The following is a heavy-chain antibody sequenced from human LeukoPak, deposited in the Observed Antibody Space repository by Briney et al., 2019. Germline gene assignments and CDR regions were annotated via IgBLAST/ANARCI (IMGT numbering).Heavy chain of an antibody. J-gene: IGHJ4*02. CDR2: LSRSGTTT. CDR1: GFNFNMFA. Sequence: PGGSLRLSCGGPGFNFNMFAMHWVRQAPGKGLEWVSGLSRSGTTTNYADSVKGRFTISRDKSKHTMFLQMNSLRPEDTAIYYCAKEQRIRHCSEGVCMEGYYFDYWGQGALVTVSS. V-gene: IGHV3-23*01. D-gene: IGHD2-15*01. CDR3: AKEQRIRHCSEGVCMEGYYFDY.